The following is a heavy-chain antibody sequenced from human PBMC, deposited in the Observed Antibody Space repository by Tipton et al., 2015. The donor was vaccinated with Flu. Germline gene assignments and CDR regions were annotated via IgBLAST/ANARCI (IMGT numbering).Heavy chain of an antibody. Sequence: LRLSCTFSGGSISSASYYWSWIRQPPGKGLEWIGYIYYNGRTNSNPSLQSRLTLSVDTSKNQFSLKLNSVTAADTSVYYCARGGSSTNWYYFDSWGQGTLVTVSS. V-gene: IGHV4-61*01. CDR1: GGSISSASYY. J-gene: IGHJ4*02. D-gene: IGHD6-13*01. CDR2: IYYNGRT. CDR3: ARGGSSTNWYYFDS.